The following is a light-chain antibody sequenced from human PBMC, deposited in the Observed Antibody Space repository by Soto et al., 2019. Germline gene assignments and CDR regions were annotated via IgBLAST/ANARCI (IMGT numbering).Light chain of an antibody. Sequence: EIVLTQSPGTLSLSPGERATLSCRASQSVRSRYLAWYQQKPGQAPRLLIYGSSSRPPGIPDRVSGSGSGTEFTLTISRLEPEDFAVYYCQQYGTLPQTFGQGTKVEIK. V-gene: IGKV3-20*01. CDR2: GSS. J-gene: IGKJ1*01. CDR3: QQYGTLPQT. CDR1: QSVRSRY.